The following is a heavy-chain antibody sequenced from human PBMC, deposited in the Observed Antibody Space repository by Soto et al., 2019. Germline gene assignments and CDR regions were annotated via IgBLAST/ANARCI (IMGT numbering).Heavy chain of an antibody. CDR1: GYTFTSYY. V-gene: IGHV1-46*01. CDR2: INPSGGST. CDR3: ARGTNYYDSSGYYYSDYYYYGMDV. D-gene: IGHD3-22*01. Sequence: QVQLVQSGAEVKKPGASVKVSCKASGYTFTSYYMHWVRQAPGQGLEWMGIINPSGGSTSYAQKFQGRVTMTRDTSTSTVYMELSSLRSEDTAVYYCARGTNYYDSSGYYYSDYYYYGMDVWGQGTTVTVSS. J-gene: IGHJ6*02.